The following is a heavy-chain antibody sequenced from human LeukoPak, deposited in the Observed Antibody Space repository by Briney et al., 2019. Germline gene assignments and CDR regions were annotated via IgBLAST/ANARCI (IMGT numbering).Heavy chain of an antibody. J-gene: IGHJ4*02. CDR1: GGTFSSYA. CDR3: ARGGYSGYDFRDYFDY. V-gene: IGHV1-69*13. Sequence: SVNVSCKASGGTFSSYAISWVRQAPGQGLEWMGGIIPIFGTANYAQKFQGRVTITADESTSTAYMELSSLRSEDTAVYYCARGGYSGYDFRDYFDYWGQGTLVTVSS. CDR2: IIPIFGTA. D-gene: IGHD5-12*01.